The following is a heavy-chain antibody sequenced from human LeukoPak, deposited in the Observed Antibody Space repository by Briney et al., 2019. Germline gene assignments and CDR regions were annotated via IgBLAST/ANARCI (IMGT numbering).Heavy chain of an antibody. V-gene: IGHV1-2*02. CDR3: ARSSGWKYNIDY. CDR1: GYTFTGYY. Sequence: ASVKVSCKASGYTFTGYYMHWVRQATGQGLEWMGWINPNSGGTNYAQKFQGRVTMTRDTSISTAYMELSRLRSDDTAMYYCARSSGWKYNIDYWGQGTLVTVSS. J-gene: IGHJ4*02. D-gene: IGHD6-19*01. CDR2: INPNSGGT.